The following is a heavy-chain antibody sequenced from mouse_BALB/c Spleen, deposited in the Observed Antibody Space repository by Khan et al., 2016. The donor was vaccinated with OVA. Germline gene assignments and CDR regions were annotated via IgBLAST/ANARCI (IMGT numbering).Heavy chain of an antibody. CDR2: ISYSGST. V-gene: IGHV3-2*02. Sequence: VKLLESGPGLAKPSQSLSLTCTVTGYSITSGYGCNWIRQFPGNKLEWMGYISYSGSTNYNPSLKSRITITRDTSNNQFFMQLNSVTTEDRATDYYTKTARIKYWGQGTTLTVSS. D-gene: IGHD1-2*01. J-gene: IGHJ2*01. CDR3: TKTARIKY. CDR1: GYSITSGYG.